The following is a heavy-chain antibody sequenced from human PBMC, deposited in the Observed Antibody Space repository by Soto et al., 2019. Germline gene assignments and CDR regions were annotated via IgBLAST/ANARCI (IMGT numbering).Heavy chain of an antibody. CDR1: GFTFSSYS. J-gene: IGHJ6*04. CDR2: ISSSSSYI. CDR3: ARDGGSSSSVEYSYYYYGMDV. V-gene: IGHV3-21*01. D-gene: IGHD6-6*01. Sequence: GGSLRLSCAASGFTFSSYSMNWVRQAPGKGLEWVSSISSSSSYIYYADSVKGRFTISRDNAKNSLYLQMNSLRAEDTAVYYCARDGGSSSSVEYSYYYYGMDVWGKGTTVTVSS.